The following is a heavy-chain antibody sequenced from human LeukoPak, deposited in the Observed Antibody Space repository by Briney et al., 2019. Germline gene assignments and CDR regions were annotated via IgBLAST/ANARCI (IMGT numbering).Heavy chain of an antibody. V-gene: IGHV4-59*01. D-gene: IGHD3-22*01. J-gene: IGHJ4*02. CDR3: ARATYYYDSSGYYGFDY. CDR2: IYYSGST. Sequence: SETLSLTCTASGGSISTYYWSWIRQPPGKGLEWVGYIYYSGSTNYNPSLNSRVTRSVDTSKNQFSLKLSSVTAADTAVYYCARATYYYDSSGYYGFDYWGQGTLVTVSS. CDR1: GGSISTYY.